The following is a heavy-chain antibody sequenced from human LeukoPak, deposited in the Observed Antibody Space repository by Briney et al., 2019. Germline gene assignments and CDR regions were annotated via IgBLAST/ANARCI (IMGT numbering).Heavy chain of an antibody. V-gene: IGHV3-74*01. CDR3: ARYRRHPYYGAGEYYYYYYMDV. CDR2: INSDGSYT. D-gene: IGHD3-10*01. Sequence: PGGSLRLSCAASGFTFSSYWMHWVRQAPGKGLVWVSRINSDGSYTNYADSVKGRFTISRDNAKNTLYLQMNSLRAEDTAVYYCARYRRHPYYGAGEYYYYYYMDVWGRGTTVTISS. CDR1: GFTFSSYW. J-gene: IGHJ6*03.